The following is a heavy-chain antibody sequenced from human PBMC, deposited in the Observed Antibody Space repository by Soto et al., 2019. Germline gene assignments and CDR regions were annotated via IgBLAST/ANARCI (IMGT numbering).Heavy chain of an antibody. CDR3: ASHSTYDYDSRGPYFDY. CDR1: GGTFSSYA. J-gene: IGHJ4*02. Sequence: GASVKVSCKASGGTFSSYAISWVRQAPGQGLEWMGGIIPIFGTANYAQKFQGRVTITADESTSTAYMELSSLRSEDTAVYYCASHSTYDYDSRGPYFDYWGQGTLVTVSS. D-gene: IGHD3-22*01. CDR2: IIPIFGTA. V-gene: IGHV1-69*13.